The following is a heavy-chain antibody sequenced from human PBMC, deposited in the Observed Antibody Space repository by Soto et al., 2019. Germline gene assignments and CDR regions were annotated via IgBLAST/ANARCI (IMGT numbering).Heavy chain of an antibody. CDR1: GFTFSSYS. V-gene: IGHV3-21*01. Sequence: GGSLRLSCAASGFTFSSYSMNWVRQAPGKGLEWVSSISSSSSYIYYADSVKGRFTISRDNAKNSLYLQMNSLRAEDTAVYYCARMASIAGMDVWGQGTTVTVSS. J-gene: IGHJ6*02. CDR2: ISSSSSYI. CDR3: ARMASIAGMDV. D-gene: IGHD6-6*01.